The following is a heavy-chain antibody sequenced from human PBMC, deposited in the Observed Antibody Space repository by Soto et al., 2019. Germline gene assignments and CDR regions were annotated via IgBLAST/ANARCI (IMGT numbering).Heavy chain of an antibody. CDR1: GYTFTSYG. J-gene: IGHJ5*02. CDR3: ARDRRYNWNYGWFDP. V-gene: IGHV1-18*01. D-gene: IGHD1-7*01. Sequence: QVQLVQSGAEVKMPGASVKVSCKASGYTFTSYGISWVRQAPGQGLEWMGWISPYNGNTNYAQNLQGRVTMTTDTSTSTAYMELRSLRSDDTAVYYCARDRRYNWNYGWFDPWGQGTLVTVSS. CDR2: ISPYNGNT.